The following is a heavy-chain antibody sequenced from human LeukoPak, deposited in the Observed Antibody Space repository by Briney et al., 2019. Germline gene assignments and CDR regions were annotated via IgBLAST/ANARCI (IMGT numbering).Heavy chain of an antibody. CDR3: ARIPRSHSSGYPFDY. Sequence: ASVKVSCKASGYTFTSYYMHWVRQAPGQGLEWMGIINPSGGSTSYAQKFQGRVTMTRDTSTSTVYMELSSLRSEDTAVYYCARIPRSHSSGYPFDYWGQGTLVTVSS. V-gene: IGHV1-46*01. CDR1: GYTFTSYY. J-gene: IGHJ4*02. D-gene: IGHD3-22*01. CDR2: INPSGGST.